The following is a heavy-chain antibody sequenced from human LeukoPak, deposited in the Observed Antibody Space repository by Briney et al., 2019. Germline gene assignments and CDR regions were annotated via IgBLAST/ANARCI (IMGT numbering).Heavy chain of an antibody. V-gene: IGHV3-23*01. CDR2: ISGSGGST. CDR1: GFTFSSYA. CDR3: AKAFSYRSSFSFDY. J-gene: IGHJ4*02. Sequence: PGGTLRLSCAASGFTFSSYAMSGVRQAPGKGLEWVLAISGSGGSTYYADSVKGRFTISRDNSKNTLYLQMNSLRAEDTAVYYCAKAFSYRSSFSFDYSGQGALVTVSS. D-gene: IGHD6-6*01.